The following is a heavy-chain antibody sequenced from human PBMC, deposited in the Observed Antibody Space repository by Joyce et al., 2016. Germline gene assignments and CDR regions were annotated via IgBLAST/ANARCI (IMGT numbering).Heavy chain of an antibody. CDR2: INPNTGGT. J-gene: IGHJ4*02. D-gene: IGHD3-16*01. CDR3: ARDFGDS. V-gene: IGHV1-2*02. CDR1: GYIFFSYY. Sequence: QVQLVQSGAEVKKPGASVKVSCKASGYIFFSYYIHWVRQAPGHGLEWMGWINPNTGGTYFAQKFQSRVTMTTDTSINTAYMELNRLRSDDTGTYYCARDFGDSWGQGTLVTVSS.